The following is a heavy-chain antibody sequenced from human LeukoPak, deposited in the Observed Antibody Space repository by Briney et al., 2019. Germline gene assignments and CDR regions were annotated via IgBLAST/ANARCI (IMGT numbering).Heavy chain of an antibody. D-gene: IGHD6-6*01. CDR2: IYGGGST. J-gene: IGHJ4*02. Sequence: GGSLRLSCAASGFTVSSNYMSWVRQAPGKGLEWVSVIYGGGSTYYADSVKGRFTISRDNSKNTLYLQMNSLRAEDTAVYYCARDPMYSSYWHDYWGQGTLVTVSS. CDR3: ARDPMYSSYWHDY. CDR1: GFTVSSNY. V-gene: IGHV3-66*01.